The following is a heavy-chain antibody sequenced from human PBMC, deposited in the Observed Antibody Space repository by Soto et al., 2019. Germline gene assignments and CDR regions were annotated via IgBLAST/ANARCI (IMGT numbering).Heavy chain of an antibody. J-gene: IGHJ4*02. CDR3: ARDYRNKGFDH. CDR1: GFALVDY. V-gene: IGHV3-11*01. D-gene: IGHD4-4*01. Sequence: GSLRLSCTASGFALVDYMSWIRQAPGRGLEWVSYIDGSGTATYYTDSVKGRFTVSRDHAENSLYLQMDSLTAEDTAVYYCARDYRNKGFDHWGPGTLVTVSS. CDR2: IDGSGTAT.